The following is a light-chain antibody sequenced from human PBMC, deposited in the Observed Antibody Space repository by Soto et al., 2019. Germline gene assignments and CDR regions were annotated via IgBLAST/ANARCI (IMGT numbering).Light chain of an antibody. J-gene: IGLJ3*02. Sequence: QSALTQPASVSGSPGQSITISCTGTSSDVGGYNYVSWYQHHPGKAPKLMIYEVSNRPSGVSNRFSGSKSGNTASLTISGLLAEDDADYYCSSYTTSSTPWVFGGGTKLTVL. CDR3: SSYTTSSTPWV. V-gene: IGLV2-14*01. CDR1: SSDVGGYNY. CDR2: EVS.